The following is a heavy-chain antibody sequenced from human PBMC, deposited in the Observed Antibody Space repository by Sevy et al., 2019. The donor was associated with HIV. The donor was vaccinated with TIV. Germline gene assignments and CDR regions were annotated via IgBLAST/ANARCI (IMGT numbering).Heavy chain of an antibody. CDR2: ISGSGGST. J-gene: IGHJ4*02. V-gene: IGHV3-23*01. Sequence: GGSLRLSCAASGFTFSSYAMSWVRQAPGKGLEWVSAISGSGGSTYYADSVKGRLTISRDNSKNTLYLQMNSLRAEDTAGYDCAKVARRIAVAGTEGGYFDYGGQGTLVTVSS. D-gene: IGHD6-19*01. CDR3: AKVARRIAVAGTEGGYFDY. CDR1: GFTFSSYA.